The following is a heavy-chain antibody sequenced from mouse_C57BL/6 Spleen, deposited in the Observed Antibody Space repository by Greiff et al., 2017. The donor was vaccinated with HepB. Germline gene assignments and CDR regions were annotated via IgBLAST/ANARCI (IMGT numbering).Heavy chain of an antibody. CDR3: ARHESSYDGYPYAMDY. D-gene: IGHD2-3*01. J-gene: IGHJ4*01. V-gene: IGHV1-62-2*01. CDR1: GYTFTEYT. Sequence: VQLQQSGAELVKPGASVKLSCKASGYTFTEYTIHWVKQRSGQGLEWIGWFYPGSGSIKYNEKFKDKATLTADKSSSTVYKELSRLTSEDSAVYFGARHESSYDGYPYAMDYWGQGTSVTVSA. CDR2: FYPGSGSI.